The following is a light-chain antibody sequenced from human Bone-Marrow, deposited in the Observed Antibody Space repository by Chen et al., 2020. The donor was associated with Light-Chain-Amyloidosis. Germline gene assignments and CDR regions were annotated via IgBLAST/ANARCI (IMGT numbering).Light chain of an antibody. J-gene: IGLJ1*01. Sequence: QSALTQPASVSGSPGQSITISCTGTSSDVGGDNHVSWSQQHQDRAPKLMIYEVTNRPSWAPDPCSGCKSDNTASLTISGLQTENEADYFCSSYTITDALVFGSGTRVTDL. CDR1: SSDVGGDNH. V-gene: IGLV2-14*01. CDR3: SSYTITDALV. CDR2: EVT.